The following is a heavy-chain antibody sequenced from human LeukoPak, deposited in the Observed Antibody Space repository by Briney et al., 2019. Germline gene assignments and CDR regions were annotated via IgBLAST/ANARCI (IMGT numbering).Heavy chain of an antibody. V-gene: IGHV4-4*07. CDR2: IYTSGST. CDR1: GGSISSYY. CDR3: ATSPGFGESYYYYGMDV. D-gene: IGHD3-10*01. Sequence: PSETLSLTCTVSGGSISSYYWSWIRQPAGKGLEWIGRIYTSGSTNYNPSLKSRVTMSVDTSKNQFSLKLSSVTAADTAVYYCATSPGFGESYYYYGMDVWGQGTTVTVSS. J-gene: IGHJ6*02.